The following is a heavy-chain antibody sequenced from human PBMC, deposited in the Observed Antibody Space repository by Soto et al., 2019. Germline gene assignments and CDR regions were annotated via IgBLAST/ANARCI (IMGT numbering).Heavy chain of an antibody. Sequence: GGSLRLSCAASGFTFSSYAMSWVRQAPGKGLEWVSAISGSGGSTYYADSVKGRFTISRDNSKNTLYLQMNSLRAEDTAVYYCAKELGIVVVPAEPPFVFDYCGQGTLVTVSS. V-gene: IGHV3-23*01. CDR1: GFTFSSYA. CDR2: ISGSGGST. D-gene: IGHD2-21*02. J-gene: IGHJ4*02. CDR3: AKELGIVVVPAEPPFVFDY.